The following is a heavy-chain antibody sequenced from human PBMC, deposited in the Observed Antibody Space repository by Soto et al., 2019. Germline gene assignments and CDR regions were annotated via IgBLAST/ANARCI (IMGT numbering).Heavy chain of an antibody. CDR3: ARIDYIVLVPADISLWFDP. J-gene: IGHJ5*02. CDR2: ISAYNGNT. V-gene: IGHV1-18*01. Sequence: QVQLVQSGAEVKKPGASVKVSCKASGYTFTSYGISWVRQAPGQGLEWMGWISAYNGNTNYAQKPKGRVTMTTVTSTSTAYMERRSLGSDDTAVYYCARIDYIVLVPADISLWFDPWGQGTLVTVSS. CDR1: GYTFTSYG. D-gene: IGHD2-2*01.